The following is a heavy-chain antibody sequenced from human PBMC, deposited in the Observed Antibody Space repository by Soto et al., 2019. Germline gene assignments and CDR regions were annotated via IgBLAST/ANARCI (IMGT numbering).Heavy chain of an antibody. CDR3: ARGKGTGYYYGMDV. CDR2: INHSGST. D-gene: IGHD3-10*01. V-gene: IGHV4-34*01. J-gene: IGHJ6*02. CDR1: GGSFSGYY. Sequence: SETLSLTCAVYGGSFSGYYWIWIRQPPGKGLEWIGEINHSGSTNYNPSLKSRVTISVDTSKNQFSLKLSSVTAADTAVYYCARGKGTGYYYGMDVWGQGTTVTVSS.